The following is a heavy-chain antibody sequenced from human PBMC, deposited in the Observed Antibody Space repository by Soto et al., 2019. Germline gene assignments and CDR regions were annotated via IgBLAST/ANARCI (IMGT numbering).Heavy chain of an antibody. CDR2: ISAYNGNT. V-gene: IGHV1-18*01. J-gene: IGHJ6*02. CDR3: ARDGLVLPSYYYYGMDV. D-gene: IGHD1-7*01. CDR1: GYTFTSYG. Sequence: ASVKVSCKASGYTFTSYGISWVRQAPGQGLEWMGWISAYNGNTNYAQKLQGRVTMTTDTSTSTAYMELRSLRSDDTAVYYCARDGLVLPSYYYYGMDVWGQGTTVTVSS.